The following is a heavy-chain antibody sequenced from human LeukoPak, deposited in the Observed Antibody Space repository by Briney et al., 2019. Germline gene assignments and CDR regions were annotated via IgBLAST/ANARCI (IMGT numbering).Heavy chain of an antibody. CDR2: IYTSGST. CDR3: ASQSRNSYYFDY. CDR1: GGSISSGNYY. D-gene: IGHD2-2*01. V-gene: IGHV4-61*02. Sequence: PSQTLSLTCTVSGGSISSGNYYWSWIRQPAGKGLEWVGRIYTSGSTNYNPSLKSRVTISVDTSKSQFSLKLSSVIAADTAVYYCASQSRNSYYFDYWGQGTLVTVSS. J-gene: IGHJ4*02.